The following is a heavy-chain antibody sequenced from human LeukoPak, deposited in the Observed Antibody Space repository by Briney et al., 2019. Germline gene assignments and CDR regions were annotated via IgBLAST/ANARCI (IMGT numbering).Heavy chain of an antibody. CDR2: INPNSGGT. CDR3: ARGPIIVGATHHYYYMDV. CDR1: GYTFTGYY. D-gene: IGHD1-26*01. J-gene: IGHJ6*03. Sequence: ASVKVSCKASGYTFTGYYMHWVRQAPGQGLEWMGWINPNSGGTNYAQKFQGRVTMTRDTSISTAYMELSRLRSDDTAVYYCARGPIIVGATHHYYYMDVWGKGTTVTVSS. V-gene: IGHV1-2*02.